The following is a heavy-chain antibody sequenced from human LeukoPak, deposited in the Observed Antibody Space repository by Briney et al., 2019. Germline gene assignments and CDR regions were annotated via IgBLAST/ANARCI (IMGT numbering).Heavy chain of an antibody. CDR3: ARDYYGSGWYGDY. D-gene: IGHD6-19*01. CDR1: GFTFGIYW. V-gene: IGHV3-7*04. Sequence: PGGSLRLSCAASGFTFGIYWRSWVRQAQGKGLEGVANIKQDGSEKFYVDSVKGRFTLSRDNAKNSLFLQMNSLRAEDTAVYYCARDYYGSGWYGDYWGQGTLVTVSS. J-gene: IGHJ4*02. CDR2: IKQDGSEK.